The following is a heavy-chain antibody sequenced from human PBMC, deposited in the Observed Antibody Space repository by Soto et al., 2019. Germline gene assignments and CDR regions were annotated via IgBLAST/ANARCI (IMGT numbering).Heavy chain of an antibody. Sequence: QVQLVQSGAEVKKPGSSVKVSCKASGGTFSSYTISWVRQAPGQGLEWMGRIIPILGIANYAQKFQGRVTITADKSTSTAYMELSSLRSEDTAVYYCARDPGLSGSYSNYYYYYGMDVWGQGTTVTVSS. CDR1: GGTFSSYT. CDR3: ARDPGLSGSYSNYYYYYGMDV. CDR2: IIPILGIA. V-gene: IGHV1-69*08. D-gene: IGHD1-26*01. J-gene: IGHJ6*02.